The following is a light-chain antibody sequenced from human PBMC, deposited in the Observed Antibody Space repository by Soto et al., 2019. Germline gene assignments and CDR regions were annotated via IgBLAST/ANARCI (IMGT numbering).Light chain of an antibody. CDR2: DVS. CDR3: SSYSSSTILYV. J-gene: IGLJ1*01. Sequence: QSVLTQPASVSGSPGQSITISCAGTSRDVGGYNYVSWYQQHPGKAPKVMIYDVSSRPSGVSTRFSGSKSGNTASLTISGLQAEDEADYYCSSYSSSTILYVFGTGTQLTVL. V-gene: IGLV2-14*03. CDR1: SRDVGGYNY.